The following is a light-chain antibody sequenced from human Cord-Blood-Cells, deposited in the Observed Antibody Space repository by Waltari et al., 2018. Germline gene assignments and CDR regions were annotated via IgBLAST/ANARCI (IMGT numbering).Light chain of an antibody. J-gene: IGLJ3*02. Sequence: SYELTQPPSVSVSPGQTARITCSGDALPKQYAYCYQQKPGQAPVLVIYKDSERPSGIPERFSGSSSGTTVTLTINGVQAEDEADYYCQSADSSGTYRVFGGGTKLTVL. CDR3: QSADSSGTYRV. CDR2: KDS. CDR1: ALPKQY. V-gene: IGLV3-25*03.